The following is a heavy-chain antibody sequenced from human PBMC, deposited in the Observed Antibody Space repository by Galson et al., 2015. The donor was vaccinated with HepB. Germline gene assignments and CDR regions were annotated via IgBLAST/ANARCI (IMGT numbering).Heavy chain of an antibody. Sequence: SVKVSCKASGYTFTRYYIHWVRQAPGQGLEWMALINTSGGSTSYARKFQGRVTVTRDTSTNTAYMEMSSLRSADTAMYYCARLDTAGDHWGQGTQVTVSS. CDR1: GYTFTRYY. J-gene: IGHJ4*02. CDR3: ARLDTAGDH. CDR2: INTSGGST. D-gene: IGHD5-18*01. V-gene: IGHV1-46*01.